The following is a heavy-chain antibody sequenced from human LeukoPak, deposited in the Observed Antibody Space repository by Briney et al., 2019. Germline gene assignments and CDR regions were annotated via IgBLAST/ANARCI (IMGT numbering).Heavy chain of an antibody. J-gene: IGHJ4*02. CDR2: INTNTGNP. V-gene: IGHV7-4-1*02. Sequence: GASAKVSCKASGYTFTSYYMHWVRQAPGQGLEWMGWINTNTGNPTYAQGFTGRFVFSLDTSVSTAYLQISSLKAEDTAVYYCARRDSSSWLDFDYWGQGTLVTVSS. D-gene: IGHD6-13*01. CDR3: ARRDSSSWLDFDY. CDR1: GYTFTSYY.